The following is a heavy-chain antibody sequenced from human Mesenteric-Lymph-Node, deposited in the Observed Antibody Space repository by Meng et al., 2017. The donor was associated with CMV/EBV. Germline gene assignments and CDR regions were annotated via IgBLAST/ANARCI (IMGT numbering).Heavy chain of an antibody. J-gene: IGHJ4*02. CDR2: INPSGGST. D-gene: IGHD3-10*01. V-gene: IGHV1-46*01. CDR1: FTNYY. CDR3: ARDGNYGSGSYYRNDHFDH. Sequence: FTNYYVHWVRQAPGQGLEWMGIINPSGGSTSYAQKFQGRVTMTRDTSTSTVYMELSSLRSEDTAVYYCARDGNYGSGSYYRNDHFDHWGQGTLVTVSS.